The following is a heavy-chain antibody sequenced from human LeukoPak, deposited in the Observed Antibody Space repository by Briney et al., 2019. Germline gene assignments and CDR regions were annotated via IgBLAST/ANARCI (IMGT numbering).Heavy chain of an antibody. V-gene: IGHV4-39*01. J-gene: IGHJ5*02. CDR2: IYYSGST. Sequence: RASQTLSLTCTVSGGSVTSADYYWGWIRQPPGKGLEWIGSIYYSGSTYYNPSLKSRVTISVDTSKNQFSLKLSSVTAADTAVYYCARHGPTMIAPWGQGTLVTVSS. CDR1: GGSVTSADYY. CDR3: ARHGPTMIAP. D-gene: IGHD3-22*01.